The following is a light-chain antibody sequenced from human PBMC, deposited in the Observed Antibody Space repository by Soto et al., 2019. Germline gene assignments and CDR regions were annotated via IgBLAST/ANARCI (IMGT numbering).Light chain of an antibody. J-gene: IGLJ2*01. CDR3: SSFANSNYLI. V-gene: IGLV2-8*01. CDR1: SSDVGGYNF. CDR2: EVS. Sequence: QSVLTQPPSASGSPGQSVTISCTGTSSDVGGYNFVSWYRQHPGKAPKLMIYEVSKRPSGVPDRFSGSKSGNTASLTVSGLQAEDEADYYCSSFANSNYLIFGGGTKLTVL.